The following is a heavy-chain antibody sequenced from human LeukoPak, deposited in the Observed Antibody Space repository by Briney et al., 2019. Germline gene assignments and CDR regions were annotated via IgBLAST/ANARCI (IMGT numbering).Heavy chain of an antibody. V-gene: IGHV3-23*01. D-gene: IGHD2-15*01. CDR2: ISGSGGST. CDR1: GFTFSSYA. Sequence: GGSLRLSCAASGFTFSSYAMSWVRQAPWRGLEWVSAISGSGGSTYYADSVKGRFTISRDNSKNTLYLQMNSLRAEDTAVYYCARVVVAAPESGDFDYWGQGTLVTVSS. J-gene: IGHJ4*02. CDR3: ARVVVAAPESGDFDY.